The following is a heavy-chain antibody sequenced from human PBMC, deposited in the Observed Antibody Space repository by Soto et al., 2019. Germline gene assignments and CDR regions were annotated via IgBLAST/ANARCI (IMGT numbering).Heavy chain of an antibody. Sequence: GGSLRLSCSASGFPFSNHAMHWVRQAPGKGLEYVSAINYNGGTTYYIDSVKGRFTISRDNSKNTLYLQMSSLKVEDTAMYHCVTWGGIEARNIDRWGLGPLVTVSS. J-gene: IGHJ4*02. D-gene: IGHD6-6*01. CDR3: VTWGGIEARNIDR. CDR1: GFPFSNHA. V-gene: IGHV3-64D*06. CDR2: INYNGGTT.